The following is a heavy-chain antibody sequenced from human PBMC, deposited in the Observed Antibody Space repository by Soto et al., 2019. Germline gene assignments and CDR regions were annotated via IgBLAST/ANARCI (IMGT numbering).Heavy chain of an antibody. V-gene: IGHV6-1*01. D-gene: IGHD2-15*01. CDR2: TYYRSRWYS. CDR1: GDTVSSNSVA. Sequence: SHTLSLTCVCSGDTVSSNSVAWNWVRQSPSRGLEWLGRTYYRSRWYSDYAVSVRSRIDINADTSKNQVSLQLNSVTPEDTAVYYCARSEEDSDYYYYGMDVWGKGTTVTVSS. CDR3: ARSEEDSDYYYYGMDV. J-gene: IGHJ6*04.